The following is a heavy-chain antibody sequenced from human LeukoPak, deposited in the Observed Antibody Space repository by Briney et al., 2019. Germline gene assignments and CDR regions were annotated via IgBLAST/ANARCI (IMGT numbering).Heavy chain of an antibody. CDR2: IKQDGSEK. J-gene: IGHJ4*02. D-gene: IGHD5-18*01. V-gene: IGHV3-7*03. Sequence: PGGSLRLSCAASGFTFSSYWMSWVRQAPGKGLEWVANIKQDGSEKYYVDSVKGRFTISRDNAKNSLYLQMNSLRAEDTAVYYCAKDLWIQLWLISPFDYWGQGTLVTVSS. CDR3: AKDLWIQLWLISPFDY. CDR1: GFTFSSYW.